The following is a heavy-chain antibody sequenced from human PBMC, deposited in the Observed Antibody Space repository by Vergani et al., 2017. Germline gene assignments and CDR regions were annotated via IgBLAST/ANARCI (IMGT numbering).Heavy chain of an antibody. V-gene: IGHV3-23*01. J-gene: IGHJ6*03. CDR3: AKDHLAVAGPYYMDV. Sequence: EVQLLESGGGLVQPGGSLRLSCAASGFTFSSYAMSWVRQAPGKGLEWVSAISGRGGSTYYADSVKGRVTISRDNSKNTQYLQMNSLRDEDTAVYYCAKDHLAVAGPYYMDVWGKGTTVTVSS. CDR1: GFTFSSYA. D-gene: IGHD6-19*01. CDR2: ISGRGGST.